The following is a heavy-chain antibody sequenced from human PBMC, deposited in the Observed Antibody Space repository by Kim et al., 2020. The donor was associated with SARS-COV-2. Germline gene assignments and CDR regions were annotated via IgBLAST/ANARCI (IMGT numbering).Heavy chain of an antibody. D-gene: IGHD6-13*01. CDR1: GGSISSGGYY. Sequence: SETLSLTCTVSGGSISSGGYYWSWIRQHPGKGLEWIGYTYYSGSTYYNPSLKSRVTISVDTSKNQFSLKLSSVTAADTAVYYCARARIAAAEYYFDYWGQGTLVTVSS. CDR3: ARARIAAAEYYFDY. V-gene: IGHV4-31*03. J-gene: IGHJ4*02. CDR2: TYYSGST.